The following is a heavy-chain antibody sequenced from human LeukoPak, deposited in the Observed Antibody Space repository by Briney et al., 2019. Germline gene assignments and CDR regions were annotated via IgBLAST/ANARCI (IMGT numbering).Heavy chain of an antibody. CDR1: GVIFSSYN. Sequence: GGSLRLSCAASGVIFSSYNMNWVRHAPGKGLEWVSSISNGGGYIYYEDSVKGRFTISRDNAKNSLYLQMNSLRAEDTAVYYCARAGLYSGSGLDYWGQGTLVTVSS. V-gene: IGHV3-21*01. CDR2: ISNGGGYI. CDR3: ARAGLYSGSGLDY. D-gene: IGHD5-12*01. J-gene: IGHJ4*02.